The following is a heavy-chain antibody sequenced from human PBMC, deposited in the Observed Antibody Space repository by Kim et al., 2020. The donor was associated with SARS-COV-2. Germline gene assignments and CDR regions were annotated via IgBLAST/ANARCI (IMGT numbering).Heavy chain of an antibody. CDR1: GGTFSSYA. CDR2: IIPILGIA. CDR3: ARDTEAVVPAAIIAYYYYM. V-gene: IGHV1-69*04. J-gene: IGHJ6*03. Sequence: SVKVSCKASGGTFSSYAISWVRQAPGQGLECMGRIIPILGIANYAQKFQGRVTITADKSTSTAYMELSSLRSEDTAVYYFARDTEAVVPAAIIAYYYYM. D-gene: IGHD2-2*02.